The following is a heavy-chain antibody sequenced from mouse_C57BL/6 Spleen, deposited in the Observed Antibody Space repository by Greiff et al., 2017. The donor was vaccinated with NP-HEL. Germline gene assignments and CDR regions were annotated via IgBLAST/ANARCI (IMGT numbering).Heavy chain of an antibody. J-gene: IGHJ2*01. D-gene: IGHD1-1*02. Sequence: DVKLVESGGGLVKPGGSLKLSCAASGFTFSDYGMHWVRQAPEKGLEWVAYISSGSSTIYYADTVKGRFTLSRDNAKNTLFLQMTSLRSEDTAMYYCARLGGNYWGQGTTLTVSS. CDR2: ISSGSSTI. CDR3: ARLGGNY. CDR1: GFTFSDYG. V-gene: IGHV5-17*01.